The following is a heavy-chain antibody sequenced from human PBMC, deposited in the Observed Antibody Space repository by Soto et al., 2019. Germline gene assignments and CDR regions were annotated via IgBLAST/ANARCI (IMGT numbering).Heavy chain of an antibody. J-gene: IGHJ4*02. V-gene: IGHV4-4*02. CDR1: SGSISSSNW. CDR2: IYHSGST. Sequence: QVQLQESGPGLVKPSGTLSLTCAVSSGSISSSNWWSWVRQPPGKGLERIGEIYHSGSTNYNPYLKSRLTISVDKAKTQFSLKLSSVTAADTAVYYCARVKDCSGGSCYSWVSDYWGQGTLVTVS. CDR3: ARVKDCSGGSCYSWVSDY. D-gene: IGHD2-15*01.